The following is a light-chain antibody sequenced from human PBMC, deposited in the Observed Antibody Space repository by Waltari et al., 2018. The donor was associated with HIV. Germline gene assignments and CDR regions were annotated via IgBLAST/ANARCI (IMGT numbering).Light chain of an antibody. CDR2: TNN. V-gene: IGLV1-47*01. Sequence: QSVLTPPPSASGTPGQRVTISCSGSSSNIGINDVSWSQQRPGTAPKLLIFTNNQRPSWVPDRFSASKSGTSASLAISALQSDDEADYYCAAWDGSLRGGVFGGGTKLTV. CDR3: AAWDGSLRGGV. J-gene: IGLJ3*02. CDR1: SSNIGIND.